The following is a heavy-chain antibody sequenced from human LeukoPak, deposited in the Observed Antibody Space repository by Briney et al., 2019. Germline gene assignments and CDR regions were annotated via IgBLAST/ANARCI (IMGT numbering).Heavy chain of an antibody. Sequence: XIRQPPXXXXXWVGYIYYTGSTNYNPSLKSRVTISVDTSKNQFSLKLSSVTAADTAVYYCARTGSWYYYFDYWGQGALVTVSS. V-gene: IGHV4-59*01. CDR3: ARTGSWYYYFDY. D-gene: IGHD6-13*01. CDR2: IYYTGST. J-gene: IGHJ4*02.